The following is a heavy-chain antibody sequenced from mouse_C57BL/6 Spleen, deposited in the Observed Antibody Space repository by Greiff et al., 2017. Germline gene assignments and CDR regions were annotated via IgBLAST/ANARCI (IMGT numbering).Heavy chain of an antibody. CDR2: IYPRSGNT. D-gene: IGHD1-1*01. CDR1: GYTFTSYG. CDR3: ARRWAYYYGSSSYWYFDV. V-gene: IGHV1-81*01. Sequence: QVHVKQSGAELARPGASVKLSCKASGYTFTSYGISWVKQRTGQGLECIGEIYPRSGNTYYNEKFKGKATLTADKSSSTAYMELRSLTSEDSAVYFCARRWAYYYGSSSYWYFDVWGTGTTVTVSS. J-gene: IGHJ1*03.